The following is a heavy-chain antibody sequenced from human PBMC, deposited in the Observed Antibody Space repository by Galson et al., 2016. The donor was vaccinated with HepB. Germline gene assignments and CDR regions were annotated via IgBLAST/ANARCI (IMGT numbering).Heavy chain of an antibody. CDR2: IYGDDDK. CDR3: AHRSGGADYFDGIGYPHYFCS. J-gene: IGHJ4*02. D-gene: IGHD3-22*01. V-gene: IGHV2-5*02. Sequence: ALVKPTQTLTLTCTFSGFSLSTGGVAVGWIRQLPGRALEWLALIYGDDDKRYSPFLRRRLTITKDTSTNKVVLTMTNMDPVDTGTYFCAHRSGGADYFDGIGYPHYFCSWGQGPLVTVSS. CDR1: GFSLSTGGVA.